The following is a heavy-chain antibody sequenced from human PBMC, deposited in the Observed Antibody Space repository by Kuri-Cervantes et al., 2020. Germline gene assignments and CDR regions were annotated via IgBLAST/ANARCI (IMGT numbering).Heavy chain of an antibody. CDR3: GLGDYEGSFDY. D-gene: IGHD4-17*01. CDR1: GGSISSYY. Sequence: SETLSLTCTVSGGSISSYYWSWIRQPAGKGLEWIGRIYTSGSTNYNPSLKSRVTISVDTSKNQFSLKLSSVTAAGTAVYYCGLGDYEGSFDYWGQGTLVTVSS. V-gene: IGHV4-4*07. J-gene: IGHJ4*02. CDR2: IYTSGST.